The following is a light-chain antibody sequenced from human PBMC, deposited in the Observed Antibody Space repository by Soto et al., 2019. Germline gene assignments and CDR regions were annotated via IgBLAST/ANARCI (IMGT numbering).Light chain of an antibody. Sequence: DIQMTQSPSTLSASVGDRVTITCRASQSISSWLAWYQHKPGKAPKLLIYKASSLESGVPSRFSGSGSGTEFTLTISTLQPEDFASYYCIKYNSHSWTFGQGTKVEIK. CDR3: IKYNSHSWT. V-gene: IGKV1-5*03. J-gene: IGKJ1*01. CDR2: KAS. CDR1: QSISSW.